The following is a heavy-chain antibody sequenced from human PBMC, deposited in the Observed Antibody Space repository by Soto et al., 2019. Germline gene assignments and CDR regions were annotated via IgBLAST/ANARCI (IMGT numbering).Heavy chain of an antibody. Sequence: PGGSLRLSCATSGFSFSDNYMNWIRQAPGKGLEWLSHISGSSTDTNYADSVKGRFTIYRDNAKNSLYLQMNSLRVEDTAVYYCVKDVRHADVCGQMSTVTVPS. D-gene: IGHD4-17*01. CDR2: ISGSSTDT. J-gene: IGHJ6*01. CDR1: GFSFSDNY. CDR3: VKDVRHADV. V-gene: IGHV3-11*06.